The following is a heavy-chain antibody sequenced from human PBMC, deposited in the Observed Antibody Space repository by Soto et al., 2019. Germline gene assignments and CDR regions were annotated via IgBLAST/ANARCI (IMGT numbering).Heavy chain of an antibody. CDR1: GYTFRDHY. V-gene: IGHV1-69-2*01. CDR2: VDPDDGET. J-gene: IGHJ4*02. Sequence: EVQVVQSGAEIKMPGATVRISCTLSGYTFRDHYIHWIRQAPGKGLQWMGLVDPDDGETLYGEQFRGRVTITAATSADSAYMELSSLRSADTAIYYCTTDRATLYSRTSVFDFWGQGTQVTVSS. D-gene: IGHD1-26*01. CDR3: TTDRATLYSRTSVFDF.